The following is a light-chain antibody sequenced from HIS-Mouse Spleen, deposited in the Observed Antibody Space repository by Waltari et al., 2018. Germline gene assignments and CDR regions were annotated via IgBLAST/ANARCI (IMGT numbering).Light chain of an antibody. V-gene: IGLV3-10*01. J-gene: IGLJ2*01. Sequence: SYELTQPPSVSVSPGQTARITCSGDALPKKYAYWYQQKSGQAPWLVIYEDSKRPSGIHERFSGSSSGTMATLTISGAQVEEEADYYCYSTDSSGNHRVFGGGTKLTVL. CDR2: EDS. CDR1: ALPKKY. CDR3: YSTDSSGNHRV.